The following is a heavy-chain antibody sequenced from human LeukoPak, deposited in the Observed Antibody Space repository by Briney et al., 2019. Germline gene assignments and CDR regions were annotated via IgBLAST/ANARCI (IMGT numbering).Heavy chain of an antibody. Sequence: GGSLRLSCATSGFTFSSSAMTWVRQAPGKGLEWVSTITVGGGDTNYADSVKGRFTISSDNSKSTLYLQMNSLRAEDTAVYFCTRQSENYSLDYWGQGTLVTVSS. CDR1: GFTFSSSA. J-gene: IGHJ4*02. CDR3: TRQSENYSLDY. CDR2: ITVGGGDT. D-gene: IGHD2-21*01. V-gene: IGHV3-23*01.